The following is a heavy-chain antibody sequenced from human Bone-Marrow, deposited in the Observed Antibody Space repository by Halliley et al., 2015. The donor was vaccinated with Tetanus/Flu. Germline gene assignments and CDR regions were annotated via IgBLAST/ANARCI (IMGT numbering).Heavy chain of an antibody. D-gene: IGHD4-17*01. V-gene: IGHV4-31*02. CDR2: IYSGGYP. J-gene: IGHJ4*02. Sequence: GWFGYIYSGGYPGKTPSLKTRVTISVDTSKNQFSLNRRSVTAADTAVYYCARSLNGGYLLFFDFWGQGSLVTVSS. CDR3: ARSLNGGYLLFFDF.